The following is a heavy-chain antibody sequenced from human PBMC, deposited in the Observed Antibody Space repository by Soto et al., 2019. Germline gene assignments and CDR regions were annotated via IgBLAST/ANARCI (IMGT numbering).Heavy chain of an antibody. Sequence: SVKVSCKASGGTFSSYAISWVRQAPGQGLEWMGGIIPIFGTANYAQKYQGRVTITADESTSTAYMELSSLRSEDTVFYYCARAHDYYYGSGSYLFDPWGQGTLVTVSS. D-gene: IGHD3-10*01. V-gene: IGHV1-69*13. CDR3: ARAHDYYYGSGSYLFDP. J-gene: IGHJ5*02. CDR1: GGTFSSYA. CDR2: IIPIFGTA.